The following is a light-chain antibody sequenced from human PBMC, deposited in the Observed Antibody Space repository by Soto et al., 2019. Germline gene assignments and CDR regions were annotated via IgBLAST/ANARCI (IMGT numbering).Light chain of an antibody. J-gene: IGLJ2*01. CDR3: AAWDGSLNNGL. CDR1: GSSIGTNT. CDR2: GDN. Sequence: QSVLTQPPSASGTPGQRVTISCSGSGSSIGTNTVNWYRQLPGTAPKLLIYGDNQRPSGVPDRFSGSKSGTSASLAISGLQSEDEAEYYCAAWDGSLNNGLCGGGTKVTVL. V-gene: IGLV1-44*01.